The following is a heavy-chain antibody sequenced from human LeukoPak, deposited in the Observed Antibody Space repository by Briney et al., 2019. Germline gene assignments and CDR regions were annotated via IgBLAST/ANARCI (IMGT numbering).Heavy chain of an antibody. J-gene: IGHJ6*03. CDR2: IIPIFGSA. CDR1: GGTFSSYA. CDR3: ARAVLAGAITHHSYYYMDV. Sequence: ASVKASCKASGGTFSSYAITWVRQAPGQGLECMGGIIPIFGSANYAQKFQGRVTITADESTSTAYMELSSLRSDDTAVYYCARAVLAGAITHHSYYYMDVWGKGTTVTVSS. V-gene: IGHV1-69*01. D-gene: IGHD1-26*01.